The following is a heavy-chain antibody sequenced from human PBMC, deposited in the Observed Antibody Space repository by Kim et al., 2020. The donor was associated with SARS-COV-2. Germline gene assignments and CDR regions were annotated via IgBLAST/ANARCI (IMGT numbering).Heavy chain of an antibody. Sequence: GGSLRLSCAASGFTVSSNYMSWVRQAPGKGLEWVSVIYSDGSTYYADSVKGRFTISRDNSKNTLCLQMNSLRAEDTAVYYCARDQPPRYWGQGTLVTVSS. V-gene: IGHV3-53*01. CDR2: IYSDGST. J-gene: IGHJ4*02. CDR1: GFTVSSNY. CDR3: ARDQPPRY.